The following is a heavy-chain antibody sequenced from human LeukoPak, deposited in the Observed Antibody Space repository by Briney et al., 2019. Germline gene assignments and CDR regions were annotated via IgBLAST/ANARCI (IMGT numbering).Heavy chain of an antibody. CDR1: GFTFSSHA. D-gene: IGHD3-3*01. CDR3: ATDRGWRTSGYYLYYFEY. CDR2: ITGSGGTT. J-gene: IGHJ4*02. V-gene: IGHV3-23*01. Sequence: PGGSLRLSCAVSGFTFSSHAMNWVRQAPGKGLEWVSSITGSGGTTYYADSVRGRFTISRDNTMNSLYLQMSSLRAEDTAVYYCATDRGWRTSGYYLYYFEYWGQGTLVTYSS.